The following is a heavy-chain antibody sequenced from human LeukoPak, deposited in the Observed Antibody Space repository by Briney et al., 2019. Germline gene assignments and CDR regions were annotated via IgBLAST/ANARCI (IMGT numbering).Heavy chain of an antibody. CDR3: ARTYCGGGSCYSGRGWFDP. CDR2: MYTSGST. J-gene: IGHJ5*02. CDR1: GGSISSYY. V-gene: IGHV4-4*07. D-gene: IGHD2-15*01. Sequence: PSETLSLTCTVSGGSISSYYWSWIRQPAGKGLEWIGRMYTSGSTNYNPSLKSRLTISADTSKNQFSLKLYSVTAADTAVYYCARTYCGGGSCYSGRGWFDPWGQGTLVTVSS.